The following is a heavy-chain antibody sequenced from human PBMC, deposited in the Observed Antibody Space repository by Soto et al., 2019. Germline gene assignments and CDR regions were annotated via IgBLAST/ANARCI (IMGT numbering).Heavy chain of an antibody. D-gene: IGHD2-2*01. Sequence: SVKVSGTASGGTFSSYTISCVRQAPEQGLEWMGRIIPILGIANYAQKFQGRVTITADKSTSTAYMELSSLRSEDTAVYYCARDRVGDCSSTSCPLVPWGQGTLVTVSS. CDR2: IIPILGIA. CDR1: GGTFSSYT. J-gene: IGHJ5*02. V-gene: IGHV1-69*04. CDR3: ARDRVGDCSSTSCPLVP.